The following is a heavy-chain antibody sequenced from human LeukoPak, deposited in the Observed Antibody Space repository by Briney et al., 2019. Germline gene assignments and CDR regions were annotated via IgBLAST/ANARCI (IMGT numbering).Heavy chain of an antibody. Sequence: SETLSLTCTVSGGSISRSSSYWGWIRQPPGKGLEWIGSIYYSGNTYYNPSLKSRVNISVDTSKNQVSLKLSSVTAADTAVYYCAHGTGDSSGYYYPLYYFDYWGQGTLVTVSS. CDR3: AHGTGDSSGYYYPLYYFDY. J-gene: IGHJ4*02. D-gene: IGHD3-22*01. CDR1: GGSISRSSSY. V-gene: IGHV4-39*01. CDR2: IYYSGNT.